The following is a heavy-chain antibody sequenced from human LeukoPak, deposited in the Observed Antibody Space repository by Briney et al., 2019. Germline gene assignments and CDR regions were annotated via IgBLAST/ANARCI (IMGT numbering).Heavy chain of an antibody. Sequence: PEGSLRLSCAASGFTFSSYSMNWVRQAPGKGLEWVSYISSSSSTIYYADSVKGRFTISRDNAKNSLYLQMNSLRAEETAVYYCARDPAVGAAGAYYFDYWGQGTLVTVSS. D-gene: IGHD1-26*01. CDR1: GFTFSSYS. CDR2: ISSSSSTI. V-gene: IGHV3-48*04. CDR3: ARDPAVGAAGAYYFDY. J-gene: IGHJ4*02.